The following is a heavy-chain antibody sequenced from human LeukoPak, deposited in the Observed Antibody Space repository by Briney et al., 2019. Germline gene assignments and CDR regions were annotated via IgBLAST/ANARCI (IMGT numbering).Heavy chain of an antibody. CDR1: GFTFSSYA. V-gene: IGHV3-30-3*01. J-gene: IGHJ6*02. D-gene: IGHD2-2*01. CDR3: ARDQGYQLPQLDV. CDR2: ISYDGSNK. Sequence: GRSLRLSCAASGFTFSSYAMHWVRQAPGKGLEGGAVISYDGSNKYYADSVKGRFTISRDNSKNTLYLEVNSLRAEDTAVYYCARDQGYQLPQLDVWGQGTTVTVSS.